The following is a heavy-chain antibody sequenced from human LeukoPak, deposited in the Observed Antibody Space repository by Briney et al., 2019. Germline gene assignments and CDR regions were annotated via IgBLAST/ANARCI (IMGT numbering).Heavy chain of an antibody. CDR1: GGSISNYY. Sequence: SETLSLTCTVSGGSISNYYWSWIRQPPGKGLEWIGYIYYSGSTNYNPSLKSRVTISVDTSKNQFSLKLRSVTAADTAVYYCARETFSSGSWFDPWGQGTLVTVSS. D-gene: IGHD3-10*01. V-gene: IGHV4-59*01. J-gene: IGHJ5*02. CDR3: ARETFSSGSWFDP. CDR2: IYYSGST.